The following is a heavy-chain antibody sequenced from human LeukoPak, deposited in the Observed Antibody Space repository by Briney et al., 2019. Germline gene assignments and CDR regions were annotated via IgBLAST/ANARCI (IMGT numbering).Heavy chain of an antibody. CDR1: GFSFSTYS. V-gene: IGHV3-23*01. J-gene: IGHJ4*02. CDR2: ISDTGATT. D-gene: IGHD3-3*01. CDR3: AKGSRGVVIMSPIDY. Sequence: GGSLRLSCAASGFSFSTYSMSWVRQAPGKGLEWVSVISDTGATTFYADSVKGRFTISRDNSKNTLYLQMSSLRVEDTAVYYCAKGSRGVVIMSPIDYWGQGTLVTVSS.